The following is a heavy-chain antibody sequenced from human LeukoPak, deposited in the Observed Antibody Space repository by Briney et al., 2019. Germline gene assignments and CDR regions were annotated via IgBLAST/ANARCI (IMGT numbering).Heavy chain of an antibody. D-gene: IGHD2-21*02. V-gene: IGHV1-8*01. CDR3: ESSHCGGDCLDAFDI. CDR1: GYTFTSYD. J-gene: IGHJ3*02. Sequence: ASVKVSCTASGYTFTSYDVNWVRQATGQGLEWMGWMNPNSGNSGYAQKFQGRVTMTRNTSISTAYMELSSLRSEDTAVYYCESSHCGGDCLDAFDIWGQGTMVTVSS. CDR2: MNPNSGNS.